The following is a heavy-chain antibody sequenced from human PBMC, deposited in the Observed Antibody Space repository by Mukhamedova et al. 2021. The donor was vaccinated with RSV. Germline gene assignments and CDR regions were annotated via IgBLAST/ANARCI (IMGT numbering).Heavy chain of an antibody. J-gene: IGHJ6*03. CDR1: TNYW. D-gene: IGHD2-2*01. CDR2: IDPTDSYV. CDR3: ARHQNYDYHQMEV. V-gene: IGHV5-10-1*01. Sequence: TNYWISWVRQMPGKGLEWMGRIDPTDSYVNYRPSFQGHVTISGDKFISTAYLQWSRLEASDTAMDYLARHQNYDYHQMEVWGKGT.